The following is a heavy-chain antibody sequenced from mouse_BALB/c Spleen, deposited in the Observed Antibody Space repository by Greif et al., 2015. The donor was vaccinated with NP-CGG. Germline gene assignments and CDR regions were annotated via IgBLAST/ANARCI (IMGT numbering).Heavy chain of an antibody. CDR2: ISGGGSYT. Sequence: DVHLVESGGGLVKPGGSLKLSCAASGFTFSSYGMSWVRQTPEKRLEWVATISGGGSYTYHPDSVKGRFTISRDNAKNNLYLQMSSLRSEDTALYYCARHWGDRGYFDVWGAGTTVTVSS. CDR3: ARHWGDRGYFDV. V-gene: IGHV5-9-2*01. J-gene: IGHJ1*01. CDR1: GFTFSSYG.